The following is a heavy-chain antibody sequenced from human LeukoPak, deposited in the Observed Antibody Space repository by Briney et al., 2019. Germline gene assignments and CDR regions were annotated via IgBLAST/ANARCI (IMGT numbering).Heavy chain of an antibody. CDR2: IYTSGST. CDR1: GGSISSYY. CDR3: ARAVAATWDYYYYCMDV. Sequence: TSETLSLTCTVSGGSISSYYWSWIRQPAGKGLEWIGRIYTSGSTNYNPSLKSRVTISVDTSKNQFSLKLSSVTAADTAVYYCARAVAATWDYYYYCMDVWGKGTTVTVSS. V-gene: IGHV4-4*07. J-gene: IGHJ6*03. D-gene: IGHD6-19*01.